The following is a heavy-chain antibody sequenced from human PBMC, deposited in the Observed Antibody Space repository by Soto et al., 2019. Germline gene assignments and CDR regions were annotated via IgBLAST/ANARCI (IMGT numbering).Heavy chain of an antibody. Sequence: QVQLQESGPGLVEPSQTLSLTCTVSGDSISSGGHNWSWFRQYPGKGLEWIGFIHYSGSTSYNPSLKSRVIISVDMSRNQFSLRLSSVTAADTAVYYCTAGRDASKTGYWGQGTLVTVSS. CDR2: IHYSGST. V-gene: IGHV4-31*03. CDR3: TAGRDASKTGY. CDR1: GDSISSGGHN. D-gene: IGHD7-27*01. J-gene: IGHJ4*02.